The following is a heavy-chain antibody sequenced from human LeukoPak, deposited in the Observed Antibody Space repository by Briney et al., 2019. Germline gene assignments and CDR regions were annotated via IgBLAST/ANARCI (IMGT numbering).Heavy chain of an antibody. CDR1: GFTFSSYG. CDR2: ISYDGSNK. Sequence: PGRSLRLSCAASGFTFSSYGMHWVRQAPGKGLEWVAVISYDGSNKYYADSVKGRFTISRDNSKNTLYLQMNSLRAEDTAVYYCAKDRGRSGSYYFFDYWGQGTLVTVSS. J-gene: IGHJ4*02. CDR3: AKDRGRSGSYYFFDY. D-gene: IGHD1-26*01. V-gene: IGHV3-30*18.